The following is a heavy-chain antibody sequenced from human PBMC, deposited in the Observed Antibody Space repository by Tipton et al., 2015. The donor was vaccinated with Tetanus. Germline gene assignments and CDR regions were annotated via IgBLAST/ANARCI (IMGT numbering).Heavy chain of an antibody. Sequence: QSGAEVKKPGASLKVSCKASGYASIGYYIHWVRQAPGQGLEWMGWITPHTGVTKYAQDFRGRVTMTRDTSISTAYMELSGLRFDDTAVYFCVRQPIGYKYYYGLDVWGQGTTATVSS. V-gene: IGHV1-2*02. D-gene: IGHD5-24*01. J-gene: IGHJ6*02. CDR2: ITPHTGVT. CDR3: VRQPIGYKYYYGLDV. CDR1: GYASIGYY.